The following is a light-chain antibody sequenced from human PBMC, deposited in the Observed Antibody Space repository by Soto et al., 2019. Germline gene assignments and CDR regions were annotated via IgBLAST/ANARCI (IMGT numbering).Light chain of an antibody. CDR3: QQYGSSPPSST. CDR2: DAS. V-gene: IGKV3-20*01. J-gene: IGKJ5*01. CDR1: QSVSSF. Sequence: EIVLTQSPATLSLSPGERATLSCRASQSVSSFLAWYQQRPGQAPRLLIYDASNRATGIPARFSGSGSGTDFTLNISRLEPEDFAVYYCQQYGSSPPSSTFGQGTRLEIK.